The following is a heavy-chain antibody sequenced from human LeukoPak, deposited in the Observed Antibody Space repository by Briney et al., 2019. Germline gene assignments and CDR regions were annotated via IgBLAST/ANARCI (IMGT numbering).Heavy chain of an antibody. Sequence: GGSLRLSCVVSGFTFSRYSMNWVRQAPGKGLEWVSYIRSSGDTKYYADSVKGRFTISRDNAKNSLYLQMNSLRDEDTAVYYCARDLSGSSLFDYWGQGTLVS. J-gene: IGHJ4*02. D-gene: IGHD1-26*01. CDR1: GFTFSRYS. CDR2: IRSSGDTK. V-gene: IGHV3-48*02. CDR3: ARDLSGSSLFDY.